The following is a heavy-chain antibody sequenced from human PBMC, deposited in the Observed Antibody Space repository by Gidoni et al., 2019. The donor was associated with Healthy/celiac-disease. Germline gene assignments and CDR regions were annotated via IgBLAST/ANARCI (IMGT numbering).Heavy chain of an antibody. CDR2: IWYDGSNK. J-gene: IGHJ6*02. V-gene: IGHV3-33*01. CDR1: GFTFSSYG. Sequence: QVQLVESGGGVVQPGRSLRLSCAASGFTFSSYGMHWFRQAPGKGLEWVAVIWYDGSNKYYADSVKGRFTISRDNSKNTLYLQMNSLRAEDTAVYYCARVYCSGGSCYSGRFNYYYGMDVWGQGTTVTVSS. D-gene: IGHD2-15*01. CDR3: ARVYCSGGSCYSGRFNYYYGMDV.